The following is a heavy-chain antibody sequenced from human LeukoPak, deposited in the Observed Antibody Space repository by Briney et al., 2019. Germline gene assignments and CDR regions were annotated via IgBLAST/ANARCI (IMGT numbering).Heavy chain of an antibody. D-gene: IGHD1-26*01. CDR3: ARERPSHSSGSYRDAFDI. CDR1: GFTFSNYG. CDR2: ISSSSSYI. J-gene: IGHJ3*02. Sequence: GGSLRLSCAASGFTFSNYGMHWVRQAPGKGLEWVSSISSSSSYIYYADSVKGRFTISRDNAKNSLYLQMNSLRAEDTAVYYCARERPSHSSGSYRDAFDIWGQGTMVTVSS. V-gene: IGHV3-21*01.